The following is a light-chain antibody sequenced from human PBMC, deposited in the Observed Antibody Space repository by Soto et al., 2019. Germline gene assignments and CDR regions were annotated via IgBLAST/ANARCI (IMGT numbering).Light chain of an antibody. CDR1: KDISNY. J-gene: IGKJ3*01. CDR3: QQYDNLGLFT. Sequence: IQMTQSPSSVSASVAARVTITCQASKDISNYLNWYQQKPGKAPKLLIYDASNLETGVPSRFSGSGSGTDFTFTISSLQAEDIATYYCQQYDNLGLFTFRPGTQVDI. V-gene: IGKV1-33*01. CDR2: DAS.